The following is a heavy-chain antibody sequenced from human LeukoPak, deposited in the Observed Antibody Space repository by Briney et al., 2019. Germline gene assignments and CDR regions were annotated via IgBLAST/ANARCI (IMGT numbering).Heavy chain of an antibody. CDR3: ARSSTTDANHYYYYYMDV. CDR1: GGSISSYY. D-gene: IGHD2-2*01. J-gene: IGHJ6*03. CDR2: IYTSGST. Sequence: PSETLSLTCTVSGGSISSYYWNWIRQPAGEGLEWIGRIYTSGSTNYNPSLKSRVTISVDTSKNQFSLKLSSVTAADTAVYYCARSSTTDANHYYYYYMDVWGRGTTVTVSS. V-gene: IGHV4-4*07.